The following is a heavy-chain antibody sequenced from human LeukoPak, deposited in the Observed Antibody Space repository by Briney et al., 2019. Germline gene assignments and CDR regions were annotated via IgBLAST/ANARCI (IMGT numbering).Heavy chain of an antibody. CDR3: AKDSTLYCSSTSCYPDY. Sequence: GGSLRLSCAASGFTFSSYAMSWVRQAPGKGLEWVSAITGSGGDTYYADSVKGRFTISRDNSKNTLSLQMNSLRPEDTAVYYCAKDSTLYCSSTSCYPDYWGQGTLVTVSS. V-gene: IGHV3-23*01. D-gene: IGHD2-2*01. CDR1: GFTFSSYA. CDR2: ITGSGGDT. J-gene: IGHJ4*02.